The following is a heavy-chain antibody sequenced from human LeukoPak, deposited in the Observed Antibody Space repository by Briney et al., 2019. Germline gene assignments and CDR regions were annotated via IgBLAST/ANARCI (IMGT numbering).Heavy chain of an antibody. D-gene: IGHD1-14*01. Sequence: SETLSLTCAVYGGSFSGYYWSWIRQPPGQGLEWIGEINHSGSTNYNPSLKSRVTISVDTSKNQFSLKLSSVTAADTAVYYCARESVSEVYWGQGTLVTVSS. J-gene: IGHJ4*02. CDR1: GGSFSGYY. CDR3: ARESVSEVY. CDR2: INHSGST. V-gene: IGHV4-34*01.